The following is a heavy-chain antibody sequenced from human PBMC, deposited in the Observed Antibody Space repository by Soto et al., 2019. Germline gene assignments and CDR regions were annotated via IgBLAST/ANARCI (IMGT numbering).Heavy chain of an antibody. J-gene: IGHJ4*02. V-gene: IGHV3-30*18. CDR2: ISYDGSNK. Sequence: QVQLVESGGGVVQPGRSLRLSCAASGFTFSSYGMHWVRQAPGKGLEWVAVISYDGSNKYYADSVKGRFTISRDNSKNRLYLQMNSLRDEDTVVYYCAKVCRLVDDYVWGSYRNVDYWGQGTLVTVSS. CDR1: GFTFSSYG. CDR3: AKVCRLVDDYVWGSYRNVDY. D-gene: IGHD3-16*02.